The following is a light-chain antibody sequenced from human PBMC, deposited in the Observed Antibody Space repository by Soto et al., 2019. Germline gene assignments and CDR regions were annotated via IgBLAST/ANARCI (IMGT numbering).Light chain of an antibody. V-gene: IGLV2-14*01. CDR3: TSYTSSSTYV. CDR2: NVS. Sequence: QSALTQPASVSGSPGQSITISCTGTSSDVGGHNSVSWYQKHPGKAPKLMIYNVSNRPSGVSNRFSGSKSGNTASLTISGLLAEDEADYYCTSYTSSSTYVFGAGTKVTVL. J-gene: IGLJ1*01. CDR1: SSDVGGHNS.